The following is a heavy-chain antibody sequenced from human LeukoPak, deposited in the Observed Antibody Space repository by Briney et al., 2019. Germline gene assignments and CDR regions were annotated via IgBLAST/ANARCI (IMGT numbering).Heavy chain of an antibody. CDR2: IYYSGST. J-gene: IGHJ5*02. CDR1: GGSISSSSYY. D-gene: IGHD3-10*01. Sequence: SETLSLTCTVSGGSISSSSYYWGWIRQPPGKGLEWIGSIYYSGSTYYNPSLKSRVTISVDTSKNQFSLKLSSVTAADTAVYYCATLYYGSGSYYNPRGWFDPWGQGTLVTVSS. V-gene: IGHV4-39*07. CDR3: ATLYYGSGSYYNPRGWFDP.